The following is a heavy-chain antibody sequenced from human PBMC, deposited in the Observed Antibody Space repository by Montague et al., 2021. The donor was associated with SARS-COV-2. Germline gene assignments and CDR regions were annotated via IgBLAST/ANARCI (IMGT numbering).Heavy chain of an antibody. CDR3: ARREYSYGWGD. D-gene: IGHD5-18*01. J-gene: IGHJ4*02. CDR1: GGSISSSSDY. V-gene: IGHV4-39*01. CDR2: FDYSGNT. Sequence: ETLSLTCTVTGGSISSSSDYWGWHRQSPGQGLEWNASFDYSGNTYYSPSLKSRLTMSADTSKNQFSLKLNSVTAADTALYYCARREYSYGWGDWAKGTLVTAPS.